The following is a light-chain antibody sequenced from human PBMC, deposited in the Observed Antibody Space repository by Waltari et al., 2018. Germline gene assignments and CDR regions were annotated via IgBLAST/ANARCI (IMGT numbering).Light chain of an antibody. V-gene: IGLV2-11*01. CDR2: DVA. Sequence: QSALTQPRSVSGSPGPSVTISCPGTSNDVGGYKYVSWYQQHPGKAPKVMIYDVAKRPSGVPDRFSGSKSGNTASLTISGLQAEDEADYYCCSYAGRSTVVFGGGTKLTVL. CDR3: CSYAGRSTVV. CDR1: SNDVGGYKY. J-gene: IGLJ2*01.